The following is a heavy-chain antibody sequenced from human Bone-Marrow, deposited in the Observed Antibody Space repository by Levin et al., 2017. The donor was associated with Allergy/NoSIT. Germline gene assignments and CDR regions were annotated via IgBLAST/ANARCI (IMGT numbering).Heavy chain of an antibody. CDR3: ARTMGHIGAFDI. Sequence: SETLSLTCTVSGGSISSYYWSWIRQPPGKGLEWIGYIYYSGSTNYNPSLKSRVTISVDTSKNQFSLKLSSVTAADTAVYYCARTMGHIGAFDIWGQGTMVTVSS. CDR2: IYYSGST. D-gene: IGHD2-21*01. CDR1: GGSISSYY. V-gene: IGHV4-59*01. J-gene: IGHJ3*02.